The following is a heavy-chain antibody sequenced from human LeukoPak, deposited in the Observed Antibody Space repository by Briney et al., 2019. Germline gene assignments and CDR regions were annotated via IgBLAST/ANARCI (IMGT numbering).Heavy chain of an antibody. Sequence: ASVKVSCKASGYTFTSYGISWVRQAPGQGLKWMGWISAYNGNTNYAQKLQGRVTMTTDTSTSTAYMELRSLRSDDTAVYYCARGKWPISRTLIDYWGQGTLVTVSS. CDR3: ARGKWPISRTLIDY. CDR1: GYTFTSYG. V-gene: IGHV1-18*01. CDR2: ISAYNGNT. D-gene: IGHD1-14*01. J-gene: IGHJ4*02.